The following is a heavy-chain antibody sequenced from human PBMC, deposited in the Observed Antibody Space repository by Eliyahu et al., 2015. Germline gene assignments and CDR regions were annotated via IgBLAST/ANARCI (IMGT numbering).Heavy chain of an antibody. D-gene: IGHD2-15*01. V-gene: IGHV3-48*03. CDR3: ARAVVAP. J-gene: IGHJ5*02. Sequence: VQLVESGGGLVQPGGSXRLSCAASGFTFSSXEXXWVRQXTGKGLEWVSXISSSGSTKYYADSVKGRFIISRDNAQNSLYLQMNSLRAEDTAVYYCARAVVAPWGQGTLVTVSS. CDR1: GFTFSSXE. CDR2: ISSSGSTK.